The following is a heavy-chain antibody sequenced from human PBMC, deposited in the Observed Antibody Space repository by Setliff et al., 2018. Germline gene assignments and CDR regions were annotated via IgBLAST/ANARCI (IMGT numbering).Heavy chain of an antibody. CDR3: ARDLGNWFDP. Sequence: PGGSLRLSCAASGFTFSSYNMNWVRQAPGKGLEWVSYISASSANIQYADSVRGRFTISRDNAQNSLYLEMNNLRADDTAIYYCARDLGNWFDPWGQGTLVTVSS. D-gene: IGHD3-16*01. J-gene: IGHJ5*01. V-gene: IGHV3-48*04. CDR1: GFTFSSYN. CDR2: ISASSANI.